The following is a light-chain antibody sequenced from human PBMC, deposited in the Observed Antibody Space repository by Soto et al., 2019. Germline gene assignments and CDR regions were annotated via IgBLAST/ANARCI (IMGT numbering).Light chain of an antibody. V-gene: IGLV2-14*01. CDR1: SSDVGGYNY. Sequence: QSVLTQPASVSGSPGQSITISCTGTSSDVGGYNYVSWYQQHPGKAHKLMIYDVSNRPSGVSKRFSGAKSGNTASLTISGLQAEYEADYYCSSYTSSSTVVFGGGTQLTVL. CDR2: DVS. CDR3: SSYTSSSTVV. J-gene: IGLJ2*01.